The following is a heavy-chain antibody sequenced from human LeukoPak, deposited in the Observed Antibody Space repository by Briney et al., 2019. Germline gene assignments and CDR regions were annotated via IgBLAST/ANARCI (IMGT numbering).Heavy chain of an antibody. CDR2: ISGSGGST. Sequence: PGGSVRLSCAASGFAFSSYAMSWVRQAPGKGLEWVSAISGSGGSTYYADSVKGRFTISRDNSKNTLYLQMNSLRAEDTAVYYCAKSPTDYGDYEDWGQGTLVTVSS. CDR1: GFAFSSYA. J-gene: IGHJ4*02. D-gene: IGHD4-17*01. V-gene: IGHV3-23*01. CDR3: AKSPTDYGDYED.